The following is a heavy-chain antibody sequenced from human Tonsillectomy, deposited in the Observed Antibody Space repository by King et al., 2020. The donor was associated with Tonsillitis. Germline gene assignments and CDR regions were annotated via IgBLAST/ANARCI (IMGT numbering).Heavy chain of an antibody. CDR2: IYHSGTT. V-gene: IGHV4-34*01. CDR1: GGSFSNYY. D-gene: IGHD3-3*01. Sequence: VQLQQWGAGLLKPSETLSLTCAVYGGSFSNYYWTWIRQPPGKGREWIGAIYHSGTTNYNPSLKSRVTFSLDPSKNQFSLRLSSVTAADTAVYYCARGKFDFWSGYPDYFDYWGQGTLVTVSS. J-gene: IGHJ4*02. CDR3: ARGKFDFWSGYPDYFDY.